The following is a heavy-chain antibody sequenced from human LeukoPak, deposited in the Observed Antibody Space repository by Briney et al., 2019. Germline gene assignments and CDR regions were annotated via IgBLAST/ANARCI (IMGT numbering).Heavy chain of an antibody. CDR3: ARGGTWGTIDY. D-gene: IGHD1-7*01. J-gene: IGHJ4*02. Sequence: GGSLRLSCAASGFTFSSHWMHWVRQVPGKGLVWVSRIDSDGSDTIYADSVEGRFTISRDNAKNTVYVQMNSLRVDDTAVYYCARGGTWGTIDYWGQGILVTVSS. CDR2: IDSDGSDT. CDR1: GFTFSSHW. V-gene: IGHV3-74*01.